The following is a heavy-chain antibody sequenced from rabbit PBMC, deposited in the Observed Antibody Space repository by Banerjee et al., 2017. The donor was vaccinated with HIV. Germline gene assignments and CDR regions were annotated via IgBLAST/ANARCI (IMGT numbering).Heavy chain of an antibody. J-gene: IGHJ4*01. CDR1: GFSFSSGYY. D-gene: IGHD8-1*01. V-gene: IGHV1S40*01. CDR3: ARSYDGNIYGGGTYFRL. CDR2: IFAGSSGST. Sequence: QSLEESGGGLVQPEGSLTLTCTASGFSFSSGYYMCWVRQAPGKGLEWIACIFAGSSGSTYYATWAKGRFTISKTSSTTVTLQMTSLTAADTATYFCARSYDGNIYGGGTYFRLWGPGTLVTVS.